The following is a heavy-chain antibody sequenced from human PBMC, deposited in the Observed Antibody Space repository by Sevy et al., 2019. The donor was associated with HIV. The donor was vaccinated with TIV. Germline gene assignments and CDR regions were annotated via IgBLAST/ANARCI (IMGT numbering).Heavy chain of an antibody. D-gene: IGHD2-2*01. Sequence: GESLKISCAASGFTFSTYAMSWVRQAPGKGLEWVSTVSGSGGSTNYADSVKGRFTISRDNSKNTMYLQMSSLRAEDTAVYYCAKRYCTSTGCYFFDYWGQGTLVTVSS. J-gene: IGHJ4*02. CDR2: VSGSGGST. CDR3: AKRYCTSTGCYFFDY. V-gene: IGHV3-23*01. CDR1: GFTFSTYA.